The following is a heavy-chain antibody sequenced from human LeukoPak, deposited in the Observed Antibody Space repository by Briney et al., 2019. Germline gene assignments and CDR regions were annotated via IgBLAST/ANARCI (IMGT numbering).Heavy chain of an antibody. J-gene: IGHJ4*02. D-gene: IGHD4-17*01. Sequence: ASVKVSCKASGYTFTGYYMHWVRQAPGQGLEWMGWINPNSGGANYAQNLQGRVTMTRDTSITTAYMELSRLTSDDTAVYYCVREDTTASTDYWGQGTLVTVSS. CDR1: GYTFTGYY. CDR3: VREDTTASTDY. V-gene: IGHV1-2*02. CDR2: INPNSGGA.